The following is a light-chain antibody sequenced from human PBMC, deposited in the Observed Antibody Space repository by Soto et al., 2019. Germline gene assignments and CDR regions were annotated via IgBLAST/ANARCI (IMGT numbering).Light chain of an antibody. Sequence: QSVLTQPPSASGTPGQRVTISCSGSSSNIGYNFVYWYQQVQGTAPKLLIYRNDRRPSGVPARFSGSKSGTSAALAISGLRSEDEADYYCAAWDDSLSVGVFGGGTKLTVL. V-gene: IGLV1-47*01. CDR2: RND. CDR3: AAWDDSLSVGV. J-gene: IGLJ2*01. CDR1: SSNIGYNF.